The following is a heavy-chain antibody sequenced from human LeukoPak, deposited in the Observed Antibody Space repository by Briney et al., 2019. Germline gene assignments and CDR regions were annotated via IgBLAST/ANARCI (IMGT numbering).Heavy chain of an antibody. CDR3: ATPAGDYDILTGYYQLDY. Sequence: ASVKVSCKVSGYTLTELSMHWVRQAPDKGLEWMAGFDPEDGEAIYAQNFQGRVTMTEETSTDTAYMELSSLRSEDTAVYYCATPAGDYDILTGYYQLDYWGQGTLVTVSS. CDR1: GYTLTELS. J-gene: IGHJ4*02. D-gene: IGHD3-9*01. CDR2: FDPEDGEA. V-gene: IGHV1-24*01.